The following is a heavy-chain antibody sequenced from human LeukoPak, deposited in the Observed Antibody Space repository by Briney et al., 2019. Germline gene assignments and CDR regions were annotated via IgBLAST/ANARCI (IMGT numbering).Heavy chain of an antibody. CDR3: VRDGRGLTPLDI. CDR2: INENGREK. Sequence: GGSLRLSCAASGFTFSREWMNWVRQAPGKGLEWVANINENGREKYYVDSVKGRFTISRGNAQNSLYLQMNSLRVEDTAVYYCVRDGRGLTPLDIWGQGTVVTVSS. D-gene: IGHD1-1*01. J-gene: IGHJ3*02. CDR1: GFTFSREW. V-gene: IGHV3-7*01.